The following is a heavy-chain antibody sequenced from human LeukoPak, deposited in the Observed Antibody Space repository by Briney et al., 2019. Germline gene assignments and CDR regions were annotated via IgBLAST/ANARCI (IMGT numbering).Heavy chain of an antibody. Sequence: ASVKASCKVSGYTLTELSMHWVRQAPGKGLEWMGGFDPEDGETIYAQKFQGRVTMTEDTSTDTAYMELSSLRSEDTAVYYCATALRRRAVALRHDYWGQGTLVTVSS. D-gene: IGHD6-19*01. CDR1: GYTLTELS. CDR2: FDPEDGET. V-gene: IGHV1-24*01. CDR3: ATALRRRAVALRHDY. J-gene: IGHJ4*02.